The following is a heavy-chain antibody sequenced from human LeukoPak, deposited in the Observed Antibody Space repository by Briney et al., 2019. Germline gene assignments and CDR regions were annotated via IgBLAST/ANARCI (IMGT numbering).Heavy chain of an antibody. CDR1: GFTFSSYA. V-gene: IGHV3-23*01. D-gene: IGHD6-13*01. CDR2: ISGSGGST. Sequence: TGGSLRLSCAASGFTFSSYAMSWVRQAPGKGLEWVSAISGSGGSTYYADSVKGRITISRDNSKNTQYLQMNSLRAEDTAVYYCAKDREGWSSSGYVDYWGQGTLVTVSS. J-gene: IGHJ4*02. CDR3: AKDREGWSSSGYVDY.